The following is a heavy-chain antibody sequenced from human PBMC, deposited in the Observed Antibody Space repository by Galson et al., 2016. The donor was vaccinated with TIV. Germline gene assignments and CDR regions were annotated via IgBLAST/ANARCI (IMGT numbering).Heavy chain of an antibody. CDR2: ISAGGGST. D-gene: IGHD3-22*01. J-gene: IGHJ6*02. Sequence: SLRLSCAASGFTFSSHAMTWVRQPPGKGLEWVSAISAGGGSTYYADSVQGRFTISRDNSKNTQCLQMNSLRAEDTAIYYCAKVPSSGFSYYYGLGAWGQGTTVTVSS. CDR3: AKVPSSGFSYYYGLGA. V-gene: IGHV3-23*01. CDR1: GFTFSSHA.